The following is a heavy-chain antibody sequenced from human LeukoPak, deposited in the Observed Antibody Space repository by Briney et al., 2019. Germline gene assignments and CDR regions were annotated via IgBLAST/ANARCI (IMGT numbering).Heavy chain of an antibody. J-gene: IGHJ4*02. V-gene: IGHV4-59*01. CDR1: GGSFSSYY. D-gene: IGHD1-1*01. CDR2: IYYSGST. CDR3: ARENKNWNHFDY. Sequence: SETLSLTCAVYGGSFSSYYWSWIRQPPGKGLEWIGYIYYSGSTNYNPSLKSRVTISVDTSKNQFSLKLSSVTAADTAVYYCARENKNWNHFDYWGQGTLVTVSS.